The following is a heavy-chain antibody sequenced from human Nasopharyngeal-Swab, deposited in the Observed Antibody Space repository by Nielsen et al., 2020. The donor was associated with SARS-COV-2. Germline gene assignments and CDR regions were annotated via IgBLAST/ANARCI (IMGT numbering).Heavy chain of an antibody. D-gene: IGHD3-10*01. Sequence: GESLKISCAASGFTFSNAWMSWVRQAPGKGLEWVGRIKSKTDGGTTDYAAPVKGRFTISRDDSKNTLYLQMNSLKTEDTAVYYCTTDPKITMARGVIRLFDYWGQGTLVTVSS. CDR2: IKSKTDGGTT. CDR1: GFTFSNAW. V-gene: IGHV3-15*01. CDR3: TTDPKITMARGVIRLFDY. J-gene: IGHJ4*02.